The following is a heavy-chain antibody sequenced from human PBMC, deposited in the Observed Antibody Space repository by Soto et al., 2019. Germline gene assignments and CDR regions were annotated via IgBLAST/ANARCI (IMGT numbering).Heavy chain of an antibody. CDR1: GFTFKNAW. J-gene: IGHJ4*02. D-gene: IGHD6-13*01. CDR3: VKALVTIAAAGIFDY. V-gene: IGHV3-15*05. CDR2: IKSTIDDETR. Sequence: PGGSLRLSCAVSGFTFKNAWMTWVRQAPGKGLEWVGRIKSTIDDETRDYAAPVKGRFSISRDDSRNTLYLQMSSLRAEDTAVYYCVKALVTIAAAGIFDYWGQGTLVTVSS.